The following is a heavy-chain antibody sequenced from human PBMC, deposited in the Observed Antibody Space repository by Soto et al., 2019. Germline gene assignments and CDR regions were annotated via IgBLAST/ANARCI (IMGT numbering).Heavy chain of an antibody. J-gene: IGHJ3*02. CDR2: INAGNGNT. D-gene: IGHD6-13*01. CDR3: ARDSSSDGFDI. Sequence: QVQLVQSGAEEKKPGASVKVSCKASGYTFTSYAMHWVRQAPGQRLEWMGWINAGNGNTKYSQKFQGRVTITRDTAASTAYMELSSLRSEDTAVYYCARDSSSDGFDIWGQGTMVTVSS. CDR1: GYTFTSYA. V-gene: IGHV1-3*05.